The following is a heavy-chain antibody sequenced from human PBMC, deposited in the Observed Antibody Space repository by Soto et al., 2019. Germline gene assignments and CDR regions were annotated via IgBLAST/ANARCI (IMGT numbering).Heavy chain of an antibody. Sequence: QVQLVQSGAEVKKPGASVKVSCKASGYTFTSYGISWVRQAPGQGLEWTGWISAYNGNTNYAQKLQGRVTMTTDTSTSTAYMELRSLRSDDTAVYYCARTLYYDSSGYYFDYWGQGTLVTVSS. V-gene: IGHV1-18*01. D-gene: IGHD3-22*01. J-gene: IGHJ4*02. CDR1: GYTFTSYG. CDR2: ISAYNGNT. CDR3: ARTLYYDSSGYYFDY.